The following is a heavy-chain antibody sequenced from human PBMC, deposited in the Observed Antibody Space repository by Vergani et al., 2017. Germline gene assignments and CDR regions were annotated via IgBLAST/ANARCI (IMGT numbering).Heavy chain of an antibody. V-gene: IGHV1-69*06. Sequence: QVQLVQSGAEVKKPGSSVKVSCKASGGTFSSYAISWVRQAPGQGLEWMGRIIPIFGTANYAQKFQGRVTMTRDTSTSTVYMELSSLRSEDTAVYYCARVSPYCGSTSCPYYYYYGMDVWGQGTTVTVSS. CDR2: IIPIFGTA. D-gene: IGHD2-2*01. CDR3: ARVSPYCGSTSCPYYYYYGMDV. CDR1: GGTFSSYA. J-gene: IGHJ6*02.